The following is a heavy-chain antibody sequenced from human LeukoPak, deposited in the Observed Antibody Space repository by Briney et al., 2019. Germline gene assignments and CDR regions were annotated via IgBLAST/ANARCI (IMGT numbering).Heavy chain of an antibody. CDR1: GYTFTGYH. D-gene: IGHD6-13*01. CDR3: ARDQGSLTRSWYTGY. V-gene: IGHV1-2*06. J-gene: IGHJ4*02. Sequence: WASVKVSCKASGYTFTGYHIHWVRQAPGQGLEWMGRINPYSGGTNFAQKFQGRVTMTRDTYITTAYMDLSSLTPDDTAVSFCARDQGSLTRSWYTGYWGQGTQVTVSS. CDR2: INPYSGGT.